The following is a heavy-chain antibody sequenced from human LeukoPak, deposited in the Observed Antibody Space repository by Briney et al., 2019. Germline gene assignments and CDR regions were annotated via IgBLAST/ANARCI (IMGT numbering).Heavy chain of an antibody. CDR1: GFTFNTYG. D-gene: IGHD2-15*01. J-gene: IGHJ4*02. CDR3: AKSPVSSCRGSFCYPFDY. V-gene: IGHV3-23*01. Sequence: GGSLRLSCAASGFTFNTYGMSWVRQAPGKGLEWVSGISGSGGATYYADSVKGRFTISRDNSRNTLYLQMNTLRAEDTAVYFCAKSPVSSCRGSFCYPFDYWGQGTLVTVSS. CDR2: ISGSGGAT.